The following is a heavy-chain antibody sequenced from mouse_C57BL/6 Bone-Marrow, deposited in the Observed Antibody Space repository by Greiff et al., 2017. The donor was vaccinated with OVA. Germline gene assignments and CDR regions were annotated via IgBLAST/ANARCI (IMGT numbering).Heavy chain of an antibody. J-gene: IGHJ2*01. CDR2: ISSGGDYI. V-gene: IGHV5-9-1*02. Sequence: EVMLVESGEGLVKPGGSLKLSCAASGFTFSSYAMSWVRQTPEKRLEWVAYISSGGDYIYYADTVKGRFTISRDNARNTLYLQMSSLKSEDTAMYYCTRDHYSDYFDYWGQGTTLTVSS. CDR1: GFTFSSYA. D-gene: IGHD2-12*01. CDR3: TRDHYSDYFDY.